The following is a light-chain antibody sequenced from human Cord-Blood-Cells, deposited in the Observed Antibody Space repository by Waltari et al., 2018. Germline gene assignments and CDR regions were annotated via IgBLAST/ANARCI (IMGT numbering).Light chain of an antibody. V-gene: IGLV2-23*01. J-gene: IGLJ3*02. Sequence: QSALTQPASVSGSPGKSLTISCTATRSDVGSYNLVTGYQQHQGKAPNLMIYEGSKRPSGVSNRCSGSKSGNTASLTITGLQAEDEADYYCSSSAGSSTLVYGGGTKLTVL. CDR1: RSDVGSYNL. CDR3: SSSAGSSTLV. CDR2: EGS.